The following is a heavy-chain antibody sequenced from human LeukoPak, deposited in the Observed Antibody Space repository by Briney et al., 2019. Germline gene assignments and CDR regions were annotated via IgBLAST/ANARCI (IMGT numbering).Heavy chain of an antibody. CDR1: GYTSTSYG. CDR3: ARDLEMSGSSGTNWFDP. CDR2: ISAYNGNT. Sequence: EASVKVSCKASGYTSTSYGISWVRQAPGQGLEWMGWISAYNGNTNYAQKLQGRVTMTTDTSTSTAYMELRSLRSDDTAVYYCARDLEMSGSSGTNWFDPWGQGTLVTVSS. J-gene: IGHJ5*02. V-gene: IGHV1-18*01. D-gene: IGHD3-22*01.